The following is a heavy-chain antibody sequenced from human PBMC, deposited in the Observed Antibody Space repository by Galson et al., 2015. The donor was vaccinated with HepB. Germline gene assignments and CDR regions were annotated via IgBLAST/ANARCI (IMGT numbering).Heavy chain of an antibody. J-gene: IGHJ4*02. D-gene: IGHD4-17*01. CDR1: GFTFSNAW. Sequence: SLRLSCAASGFTFSNAWMSWVRQAPGKGLEWVGRIKSKTDGGTTDYAAPLKGRFTISRDDSKNSLYLQMNSLKTEDTAVYYCARVLYGRNREIDYWGQGSLVTVSS. CDR2: IKSKTDGGTT. CDR3: ARVLYGRNREIDY. V-gene: IGHV3-15*01.